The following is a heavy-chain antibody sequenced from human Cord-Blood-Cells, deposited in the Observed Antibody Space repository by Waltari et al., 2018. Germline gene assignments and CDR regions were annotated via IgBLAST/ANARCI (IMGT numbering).Heavy chain of an antibody. CDR1: GGSFSGYY. D-gene: IGHD3-10*01. J-gene: IGHJ5*02. CDR2: INHSGST. V-gene: IGHV4-34*01. CDR3: ARGPLPLWFMHNWFDP. Sequence: QVQLQQWGAGLLKPSETLSLTCAVYGGSFSGYYWSWIRQPPGKGLEWIGEINHSGSTNYNPALKGRVTISVDTSKNQFSLKLSSVTAADTAVYYCARGPLPLWFMHNWFDPWGQGTLVTDSS.